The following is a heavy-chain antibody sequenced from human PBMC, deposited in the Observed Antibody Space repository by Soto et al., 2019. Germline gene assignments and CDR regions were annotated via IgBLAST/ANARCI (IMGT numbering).Heavy chain of an antibody. CDR2: INHSGST. Sequence: QVQLQQWGAGLLKPSETLSLTCAVYGGSFSGYYWTWIRQPPGTGLEWIREINHSGSTNYNPSLKXXVTISVDTSKNQFSLKLTSVTAADTAVYYCARDKITGLFDYWGQGTLVTVSS. CDR1: GGSFSGYY. D-gene: IGHD2-8*02. CDR3: ARDKITGLFDY. J-gene: IGHJ4*02. V-gene: IGHV4-34*01.